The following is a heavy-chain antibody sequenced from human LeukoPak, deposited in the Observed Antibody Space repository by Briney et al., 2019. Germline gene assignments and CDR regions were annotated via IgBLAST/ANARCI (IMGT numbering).Heavy chain of an antibody. J-gene: IGHJ3*02. CDR3: ARHLADSSGRNDAFDI. Sequence: SETLSLTCTVSGGSISSYYWSWIRQPPGKGLEWIGYIYYSGRTNYNPSLKSRVTISVDTSKNQFSLKLSSVTAADTAVDYCARHLADSSGRNDAFDIWGQGTMVTVSS. CDR2: IYYSGRT. V-gene: IGHV4-59*08. D-gene: IGHD6-19*01. CDR1: GGSISSYY.